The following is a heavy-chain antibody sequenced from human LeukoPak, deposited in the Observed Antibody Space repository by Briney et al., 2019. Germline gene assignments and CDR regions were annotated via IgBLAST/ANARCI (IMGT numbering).Heavy chain of an antibody. J-gene: IGHJ4*02. Sequence: PSETLSLTCTVSGDSISRSTYYWAWVRQPPGKGLEWIGSVYYGRSPYFNPSLESRATISVDTSKNHFSLKMSSVTAADTAVYYCARSSGTGTFSYWGQGTLVTVSS. CDR2: VYYGRSP. CDR3: ARSSGTGTFSY. CDR1: GDSISRSTYY. V-gene: IGHV4-39*02. D-gene: IGHD6-25*01.